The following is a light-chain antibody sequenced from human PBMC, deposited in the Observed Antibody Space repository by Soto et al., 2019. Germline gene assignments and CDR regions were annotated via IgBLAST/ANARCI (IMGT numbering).Light chain of an antibody. CDR3: SSYTFSTLV. CDR1: SSDVDTYIY. Sequence: QSALTQPASVSGSPGQSITISCTGTSSDVDTYIYISWYQQHPGKAPKLIIYDVTNRPPGVSNRFSGSKSGNTASLTISGLQTEDEADYSCSSYTFSTLVFANGTKVTVL. CDR2: DVT. J-gene: IGLJ1*01. V-gene: IGLV2-14*03.